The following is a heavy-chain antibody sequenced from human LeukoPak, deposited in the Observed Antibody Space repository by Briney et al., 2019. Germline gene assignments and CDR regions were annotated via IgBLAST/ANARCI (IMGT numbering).Heavy chain of an antibody. D-gene: IGHD6-19*01. J-gene: IGHJ4*02. CDR3: ARASSSGPPDY. CDR2: IYDSGST. Sequence: SETLSLTCTVSGGSISSYYWSWIRQPPWKGLEWIGYIYDSGSTNYNPSLKSRVTISVDTSKNQFSLKLNSVTAADTAVYYCARASSSGPPDYWGQGTLVTVSS. CDR1: GGSISSYY. V-gene: IGHV4-59*08.